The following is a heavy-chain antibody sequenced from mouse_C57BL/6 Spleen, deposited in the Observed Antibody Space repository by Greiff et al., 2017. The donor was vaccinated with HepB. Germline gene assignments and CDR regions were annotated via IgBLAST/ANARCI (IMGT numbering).Heavy chain of an antibody. V-gene: IGHV1-26*01. J-gene: IGHJ2*01. CDR3: ARGGGLPDYDEGNYFDY. Sequence: EVQLQQSGPELVKPGASVKISCKASGYTFTDYYMNWVKQSHGKSLEWIGDINPNNGGTIYNQKGKGKDTLTVDKSSSTAYMELRSLKSEDSEVYDCARGGGLPDYDEGNYFDYWGQGTTLTVSS. D-gene: IGHD2-4*01. CDR2: INPNNGGT. CDR1: GYTFTDYY.